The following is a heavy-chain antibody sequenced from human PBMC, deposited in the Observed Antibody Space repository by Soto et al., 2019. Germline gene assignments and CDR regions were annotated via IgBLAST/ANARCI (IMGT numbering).Heavy chain of an antibody. CDR3: ARLGGNSGINWFDP. D-gene: IGHD2-21*02. CDR1: GGSISSSSYY. V-gene: IGHV4-39*01. CDR2: IYYSGST. J-gene: IGHJ5*02. Sequence: QLQLQESGPGLVKPSETLSLTCTVSGGSISSSSYYWGWIRQPPGKGLEWIGSIYYSGSTYYNPSLKSRVTISVDTSKNQLSLKLSSVTAADTAVYYCARLGGNSGINWFDPWGQGTLVTVSS.